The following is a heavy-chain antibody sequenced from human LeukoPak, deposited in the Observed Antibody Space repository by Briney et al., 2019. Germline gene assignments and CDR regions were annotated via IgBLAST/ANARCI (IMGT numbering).Heavy chain of an antibody. CDR2: ISSSGSYI. Sequence: PGGSLRLSCAASGFTFSSYSMNWVRQAPGEGLEWVSSISSSGSYIYYADSVKGRFTISRDNANKSLYLQLNSLRAEDTAVYFCAREPIYGLNFDYWGQGTLVTVSS. J-gene: IGHJ4*02. V-gene: IGHV3-21*01. CDR3: AREPIYGLNFDY. D-gene: IGHD2/OR15-2a*01. CDR1: GFTFSSYS.